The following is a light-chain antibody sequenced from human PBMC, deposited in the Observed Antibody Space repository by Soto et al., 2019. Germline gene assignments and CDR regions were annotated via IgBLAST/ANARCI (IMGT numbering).Light chain of an antibody. V-gene: IGKV4-1*01. CDR2: WAY. CDR1: QSVLYSSNNKNY. Sequence: DIVLTQSPDSLAVSLGERATINCKSSQSVLYSSNNKNYLAWYQQKPGQPPKLLISWAYTREFGVPDRFSGSGYGTDIPRTISRLQAEDVAVYYCQQYYASPPRTFGQGTKVEIK. CDR3: QQYYASPPRT. J-gene: IGKJ1*01.